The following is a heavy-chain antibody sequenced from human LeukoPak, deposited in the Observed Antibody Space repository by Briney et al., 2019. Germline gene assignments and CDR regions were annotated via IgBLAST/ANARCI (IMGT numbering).Heavy chain of an antibody. CDR1: GFTFSSYS. Sequence: GGSLRLSCAASGFTFSSYSMNWVRQAPGKGLEWVSSISSSSSYIYYADSVKGRFTISRDNAKNSLYLQMNSLRAEDTAVYYCARDLRDHAPGRGDYWGQGTLVTVSS. V-gene: IGHV3-21*01. CDR2: ISSSSSYI. D-gene: IGHD1-26*01. CDR3: ARDLRDHAPGRGDY. J-gene: IGHJ4*02.